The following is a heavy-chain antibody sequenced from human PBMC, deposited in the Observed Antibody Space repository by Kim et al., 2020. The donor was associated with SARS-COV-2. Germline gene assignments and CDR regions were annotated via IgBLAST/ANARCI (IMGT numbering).Heavy chain of an antibody. CDR1: GYTLTELS. J-gene: IGHJ6*02. Sequence: ASVKVSCKVSGYTLTELSMHWVRQAPGKGLEWMGGFDPEDGETIYAQKFQGRVTMTEDTSTDTAYMELSSLRSEDTAVYYCATGIGYDFWSGYYLAHTPKYYYYGMDVWGQGTTVTVSS. D-gene: IGHD3-3*01. V-gene: IGHV1-24*01. CDR2: FDPEDGET. CDR3: ATGIGYDFWSGYYLAHTPKYYYYGMDV.